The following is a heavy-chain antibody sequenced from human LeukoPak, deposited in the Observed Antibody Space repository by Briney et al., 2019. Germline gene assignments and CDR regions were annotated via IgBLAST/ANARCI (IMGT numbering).Heavy chain of an antibody. J-gene: IGHJ4*02. V-gene: IGHV4-39*07. D-gene: IGHD6-13*01. CDR2: INHSGST. CDR1: GGSISSSSYY. CDR3: ASSSRPYYFDY. Sequence: SETLSLTCTVSGGSISSSSYYWGWIRQPPGKGLEWIGEINHSGSTNYNPSLKSRVTISVDTSKNQFSLKLSSVTAADTAVYYCASSSRPYYFDYWGQGTLVTVSS.